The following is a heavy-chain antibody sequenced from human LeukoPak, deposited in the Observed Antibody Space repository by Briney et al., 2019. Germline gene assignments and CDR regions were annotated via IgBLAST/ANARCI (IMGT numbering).Heavy chain of an antibody. CDR3: ASGRGFRDPSPFDY. D-gene: IGHD3-10*01. V-gene: IGHV1-24*01. CDR1: GYTLTELS. J-gene: IGHJ4*02. Sequence: EASVKVSCKVSGYTLTELSMHWVRQAPGKGLEWMGGFDPEDGETIYAQKFQGRVTMTEDTSTDTAYMELSSLRSEDTAVYYCASGRGFRDPSPFDYWGQGTLVTVSS. CDR2: FDPEDGET.